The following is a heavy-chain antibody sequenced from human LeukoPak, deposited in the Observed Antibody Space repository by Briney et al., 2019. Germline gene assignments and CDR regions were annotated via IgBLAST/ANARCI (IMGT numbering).Heavy chain of an antibody. J-gene: IGHJ3*02. Sequence: PGGSLRLSCAASGFTVSSNYMSWVRQAPGKGLEWASVIYSGGSTYYADSVKGRFTISRDNSKNTLYLQMNSMRAEDTAVYYCARAISGSYLRDAFDIWGQGTMVTVSS. V-gene: IGHV3-66*01. CDR2: IYSGGST. CDR1: GFTVSSNY. D-gene: IGHD1-26*01. CDR3: ARAISGSYLRDAFDI.